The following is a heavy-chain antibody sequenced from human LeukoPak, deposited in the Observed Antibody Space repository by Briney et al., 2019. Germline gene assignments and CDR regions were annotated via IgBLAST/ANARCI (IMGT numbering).Heavy chain of an antibody. V-gene: IGHV4-4*07. J-gene: IGHJ4*02. Sequence: SETLSLTCTVSGGSIRSYYWTWIRQPAGKGLEWIGRVYTSGSTNYSPSPKSRVTMSVDTSKNQFSLKLSSVTAADTAVYYCARIRSIYYFDYWGQGTLVTVSS. CDR2: VYTSGST. CDR1: GGSIRSYY. CDR3: ARIRSIYYFDY.